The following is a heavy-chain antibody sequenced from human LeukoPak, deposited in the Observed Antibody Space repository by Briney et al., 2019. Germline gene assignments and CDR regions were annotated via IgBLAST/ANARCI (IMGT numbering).Heavy chain of an antibody. V-gene: IGHV4-59*01. CDR2: IYYSGST. D-gene: IGHD1-20*01. CDR3: ARALRARITGATASVYGMDV. Sequence: NASETLSLTCTVSGGSISSYYWSWIRQPPGKGLEWIGYIYYSGSTNYNPSLKSRVTISVDTSKNQFSLKLSSVTAADTAVYYCARALRARITGATASVYGMDVWGQGTTVTVSS. CDR1: GGSISSYY. J-gene: IGHJ6*02.